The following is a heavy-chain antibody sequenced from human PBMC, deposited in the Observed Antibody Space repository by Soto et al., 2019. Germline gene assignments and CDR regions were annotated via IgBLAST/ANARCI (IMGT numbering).Heavy chain of an antibody. D-gene: IGHD2-21*02. CDR1: GFAFSNCA. V-gene: IGHV3-23*05. CDR2: IKTSGDTT. J-gene: IGHJ4*02. Sequence: GGSLRLSCAAPGFAFSNCAMSWVRQAPGKGLEWVSTIKTSGDTTFYADPVKGRFTTPRDDSKNTLYLQMNSLRAEDTATYYCTKDVTGDIGADFWGQGTPVTVSS. CDR3: TKDVTGDIGADF.